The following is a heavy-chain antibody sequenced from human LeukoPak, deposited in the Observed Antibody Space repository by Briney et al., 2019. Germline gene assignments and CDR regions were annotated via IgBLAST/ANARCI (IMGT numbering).Heavy chain of an antibody. CDR1: GFTFSNFA. J-gene: IGHJ4*02. CDR3: AKGVVGYCSSDSCYAYDS. V-gene: IGHV3-23*01. D-gene: IGHD2-2*01. CDR2: ITGSGGAT. Sequence: GGSLRLSCAVSGFTFSNFAMSWVRQAPGKGLEWVSAITGSGGATFYAESVKGRFTISRDNSKGMLYLQMNSLRAEDTATYYCAKGVVGYCSSDSCYAYDSCGQGTLVTVSS.